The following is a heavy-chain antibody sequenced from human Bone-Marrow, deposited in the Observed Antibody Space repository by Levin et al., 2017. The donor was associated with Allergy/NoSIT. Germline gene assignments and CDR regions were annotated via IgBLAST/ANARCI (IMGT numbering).Heavy chain of an antibody. D-gene: IGHD3-10*02. Sequence: GGSLRLSCAASGFSFSAYAMHWVRQAPGKGPEWLAVIIYDGTKQNYVDSVKGRFTISRDNSRNTLYLQMNSLRLEDTARYYGARDMSLCGQGTVVAVSP. J-gene: IGHJ1*01. CDR3: ARDMSL. CDR2: IIYDGTKQ. V-gene: IGHV3-30*04. CDR1: GFSFSAYA.